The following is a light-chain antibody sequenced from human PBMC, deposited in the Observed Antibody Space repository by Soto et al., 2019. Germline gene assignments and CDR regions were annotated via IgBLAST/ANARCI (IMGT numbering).Light chain of an antibody. CDR1: SSNIGSNT. Sequence: QSALTQPPSASGTTGQRVTISCSGSSSNIGSNTVNWYQQLPGTAPKLLIYSNNQRPSGVPDRFSGSKSGTSASLAISGLQSEDEADYYCAAWDDSLRGVFGTGTKLTVL. J-gene: IGLJ1*01. CDR2: SNN. V-gene: IGLV1-44*01. CDR3: AAWDDSLRGV.